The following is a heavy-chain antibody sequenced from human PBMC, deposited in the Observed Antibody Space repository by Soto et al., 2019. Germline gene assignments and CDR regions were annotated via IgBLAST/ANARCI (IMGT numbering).Heavy chain of an antibody. V-gene: IGHV3-23*01. D-gene: IGHD7-27*01. CDR2: ISGSGGAT. J-gene: IGHJ4*02. CDR3: AKDTNLLPSTGVFDF. CDR1: GFTFSNYA. Sequence: EVQLLESGGGLVQPGGSRRLSCAASGFTFSNYAMSWVRQAPGKGLEWVSGISGSGGATYYADSVKGRFTISRDNSENTLYLQMNSLRGEDTAVYYCAKDTNLLPSTGVFDFWGQGALVTVSS.